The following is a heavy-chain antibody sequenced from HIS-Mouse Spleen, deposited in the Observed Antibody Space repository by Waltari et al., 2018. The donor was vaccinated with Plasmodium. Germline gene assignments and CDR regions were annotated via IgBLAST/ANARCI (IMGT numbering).Heavy chain of an antibody. CDR2: IYYSGST. Sequence: QVQLQESGPGLVKPSETLSLTCTVSGGSISSYYWSWIRQPPGKGLEWIGDIYYSGSTTYNPSLKSRVTISVDTSKNQFSLKLSSVTAADTAVYYCARVGRRIWGAFDIWGQGTMVTVSS. CDR1: GGSISSYY. J-gene: IGHJ3*02. V-gene: IGHV4-59*01. CDR3: ARVGRRIWGAFDI. D-gene: IGHD3-16*01.